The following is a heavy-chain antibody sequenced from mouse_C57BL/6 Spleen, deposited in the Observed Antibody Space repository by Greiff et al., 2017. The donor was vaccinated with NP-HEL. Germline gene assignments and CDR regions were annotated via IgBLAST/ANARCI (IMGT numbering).Heavy chain of an antibody. Sequence: EVQLQQSGPVLVKPGASVKMSCKASGYTFTDYYMNWVKQSHGKSLEWIGVINPYNGGTSYNQKFKGKATLTVDKSSSTAYMELNSLTSEDSAVYYCARDGAYYFDDWGQGTTLTVSS. V-gene: IGHV1-19*01. CDR3: ARDGAYYFDD. D-gene: IGHD2-3*01. CDR2: INPYNGGT. J-gene: IGHJ2*01. CDR1: GYTFTDYY.